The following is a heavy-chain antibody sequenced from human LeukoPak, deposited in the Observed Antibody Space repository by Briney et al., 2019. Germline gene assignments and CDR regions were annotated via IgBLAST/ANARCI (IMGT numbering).Heavy chain of an antibody. CDR3: ARDRAVPHYYYGMDV. V-gene: IGHV4-4*07. Sequence: SETLSLTCTVSGASIGLYYCSWIRQPAGKGLEWIGRIYTSGTSNYSPSLKSRVTMSLDLSKNQLSLKLNSVTAADTAVYYCARDRAVPHYYYGMDVWGQGTTVTVSS. CDR2: IYTSGTS. J-gene: IGHJ6*02. CDR1: GASIGLYY. D-gene: IGHD6-19*01.